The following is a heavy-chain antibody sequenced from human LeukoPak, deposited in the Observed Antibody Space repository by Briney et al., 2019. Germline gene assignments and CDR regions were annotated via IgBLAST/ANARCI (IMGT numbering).Heavy chain of an antibody. V-gene: IGHV4-61*09. CDR3: ALKTVAGTFDI. CDR1: GGSISSGSYY. D-gene: IGHD6-19*01. J-gene: IGHJ3*02. CDR2: IYTSGST. Sequence: PSETLSLTCTVSGGSISSGSYYWSWIRQPAGKGLEWIGHIYTSGSTNYNPSLKSRVTISVDTSKNQFSLKLSSVTAADTAVYYCALKTVAGTFDIWGQGTMVTVSS.